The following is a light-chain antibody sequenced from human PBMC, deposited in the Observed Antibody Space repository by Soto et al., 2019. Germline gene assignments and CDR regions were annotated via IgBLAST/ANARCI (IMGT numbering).Light chain of an antibody. CDR1: SGDVGGVNS. CDR2: DVV. CDR3: SLYTSTMTNV. J-gene: IGLJ1*01. Sequence: QSGPTQPASVSESPGQSIPISCTGTSGDVGGVNSVSWYPLRPGTAPKLILYDVVDRPSGVSYRFSGPKSGNTASLTISGLQAEDEADYFCSLYTSTMTNVFGSGTKVTVL. V-gene: IGLV2-14*03.